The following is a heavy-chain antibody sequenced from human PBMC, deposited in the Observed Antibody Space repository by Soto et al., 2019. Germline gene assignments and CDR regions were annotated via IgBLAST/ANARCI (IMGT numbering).Heavy chain of an antibody. V-gene: IGHV4-31*03. CDR2: IYYSGST. Sequence: SETLSLTCTVSGGSISSGGYYWSWIRQHPGKGLEWIGYIYYSGSTYYNPSLKSRVTISVDTSKNQFSLKLSSVTAADTAVYYCARSGYSYGPGIDWFDPWGQGTLVTVSS. J-gene: IGHJ5*02. D-gene: IGHD5-18*01. CDR1: GGSISSGGYY. CDR3: ARSGYSYGPGIDWFDP.